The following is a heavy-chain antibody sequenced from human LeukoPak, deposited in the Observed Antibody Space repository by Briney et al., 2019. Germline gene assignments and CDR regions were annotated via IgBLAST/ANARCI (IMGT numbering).Heavy chain of an antibody. V-gene: IGHV3-9*01. J-gene: IGHJ4*02. CDR3: AKGLIAVAGTGWDY. CDR1: GFTFDDYA. Sequence: GRSLRLSCAASGFTFDDYAMHLVRQAPGKGLEWVSGISWNSGSIGYADSVKGRFTISRDNAKNSLYLQMNSLRAEDTALYYCAKGLIAVAGTGWDYWGQGTLVTVSS. D-gene: IGHD6-19*01. CDR2: ISWNSGSI.